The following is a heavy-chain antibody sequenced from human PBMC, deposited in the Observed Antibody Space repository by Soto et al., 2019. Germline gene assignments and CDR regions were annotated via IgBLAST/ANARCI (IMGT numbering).Heavy chain of an antibody. CDR2: ISSSGSTT. V-gene: IGHV3-11*04. CDR3: APAPTGLDV. D-gene: IGHD1-1*01. J-gene: IGHJ6*02. CDR1: GFTFSDYY. Sequence: PGGSLRLSCAASGFTFSDYYMSWIRQAPGKGLEWVSYISSSGSTTNYPDSVRGRFTISRDNAKNSLFLQMNSLRVEDTAVYYCAPAPTGLDVWGQGTTVTVSS.